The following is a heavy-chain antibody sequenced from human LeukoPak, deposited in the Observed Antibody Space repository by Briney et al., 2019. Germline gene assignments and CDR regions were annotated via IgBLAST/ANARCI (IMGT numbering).Heavy chain of an antibody. Sequence: GGPLRLSCAASGFTFSSYGMHWVRQAPGKGLEWVAVISYDGSNKYYADSVKGRFTISRDTSKNTLYLQMNSLRAEDTAVYYCAKELYDSSGYYYNYYYYYGMDVWGQGTTVTVSS. CDR1: GFTFSSYG. J-gene: IGHJ6*02. D-gene: IGHD3-22*01. CDR2: ISYDGSNK. CDR3: AKELYDSSGYYYNYYYYYGMDV. V-gene: IGHV3-30*18.